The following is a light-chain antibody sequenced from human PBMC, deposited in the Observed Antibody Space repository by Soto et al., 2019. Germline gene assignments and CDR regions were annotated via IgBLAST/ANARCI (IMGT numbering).Light chain of an antibody. J-gene: IGKJ5*01. CDR3: QQYGSSPIT. Sequence: EIVLTQSPGTLSLSPGERATLSCRASQRVSSSTYLAWYQQKPGQAPRLVIYDASSRATGIPDRFSGSGSGTDFTLTISRLEPEDFAVYYCQQYGSSPITFGQGTRLEMK. CDR2: DAS. V-gene: IGKV3-20*01. CDR1: QRVSSSTY.